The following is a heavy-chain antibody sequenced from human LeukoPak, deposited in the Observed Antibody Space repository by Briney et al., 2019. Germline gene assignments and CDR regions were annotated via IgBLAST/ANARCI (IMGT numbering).Heavy chain of an antibody. D-gene: IGHD3-22*01. CDR3: ARYYYDSSGYYYAFDY. Sequence: ASVKVSCKPSGGTFNSYAISWVRQAPGQGLEWMGRIIPILGLANYAQKFQGRVTITADKSTSTAYMELSSLRSEDTAVYYCARYYYDSSGYYYAFDYWGQGTLVTVSS. J-gene: IGHJ4*02. V-gene: IGHV1-69*04. CDR2: IIPILGLA. CDR1: GGTFNSYA.